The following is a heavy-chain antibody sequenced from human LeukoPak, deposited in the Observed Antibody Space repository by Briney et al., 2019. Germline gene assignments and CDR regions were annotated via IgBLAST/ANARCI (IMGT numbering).Heavy chain of an antibody. CDR3: ARSSVVLGMDV. D-gene: IGHD3-22*01. J-gene: IGHJ6*02. CDR2: IYFSGTT. CDR1: GGSITSFY. Sequence: SETLSLTCTVSGGSITSFYWSWIRQPAGKGLEWIGRIYFSGTTDYSPSLKSRVTMSTDTSKNQFSLTLNSVTAADTAAYYCARSSVVLGMDVWGRGTTVTVSS. V-gene: IGHV4-4*07.